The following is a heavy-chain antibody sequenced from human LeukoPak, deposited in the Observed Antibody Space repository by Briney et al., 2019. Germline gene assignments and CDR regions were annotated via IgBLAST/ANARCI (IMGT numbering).Heavy chain of an antibody. D-gene: IGHD4-17*01. V-gene: IGHV3-21*01. CDR1: GFTLSTYN. J-gene: IGHJ4*02. Sequence: GGSLRLSCAASGFTLSTYNMKWVRQAPRKGLEWVSSISTSSSYIYYADSVKGRFTISRDNARNSLYLQMNSLRAEDTAVYYCARDSYGDANFDSWGQGTLVTVSS. CDR3: ARDSYGDANFDS. CDR2: ISTSSSYI.